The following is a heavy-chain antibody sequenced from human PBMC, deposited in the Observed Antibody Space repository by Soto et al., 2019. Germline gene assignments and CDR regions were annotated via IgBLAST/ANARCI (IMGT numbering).Heavy chain of an antibody. D-gene: IGHD2-8*01. CDR3: ARGNFIVLMVYAIPPDFDY. CDR2: INAGNGNT. Sequence: ASVKVSCKASGYTFTSYAMHWVRQAPGQRLEWMGWINAGNGNTKYSQKFQGRVTITRDTSASTAYMELSSLRSEDTAVYYCARGNFIVLMVYAIPPDFDYLGQGTLVTVSA. V-gene: IGHV1-3*01. CDR1: GYTFTSYA. J-gene: IGHJ4*02.